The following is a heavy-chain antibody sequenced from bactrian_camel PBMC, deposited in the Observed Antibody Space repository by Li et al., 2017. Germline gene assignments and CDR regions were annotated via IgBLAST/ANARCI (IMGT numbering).Heavy chain of an antibody. CDR3: AASGDFGL. V-gene: IGHV3S53*01. Sequence: HVQLVESGGGLVQPGGSLRLSCAASRYMYDNGCMGWFRQAPGKEREGVATIDTDGSTRYADSVKGRFTVSRDNVENTVYLQMNSLKSEDTALYFCAASGDFGLWGLGTQVTVS. CDR1: RYMYDNGC. J-gene: IGHJ6*01. CDR2: IDTDGST.